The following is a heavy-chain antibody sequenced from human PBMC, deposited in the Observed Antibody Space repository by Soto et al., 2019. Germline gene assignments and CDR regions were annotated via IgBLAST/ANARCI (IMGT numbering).Heavy chain of an antibody. Sequence: SQTLSLTCAVYGGSFSGYYWSWIRQPPGKGLEWIGEINHSGSTNYNPSLKSRITISVDTSKNQFSLKLSSVTAADTAVYYCARSSAAAGPYYGDYSGRGSGKYYFDYWGQGTLVTVSS. J-gene: IGHJ4*02. D-gene: IGHD4-17*01. CDR1: GGSFSGYY. CDR2: INHSGST. V-gene: IGHV4-34*01. CDR3: ARSSAAAGPYYGDYSGRGSGKYYFDY.